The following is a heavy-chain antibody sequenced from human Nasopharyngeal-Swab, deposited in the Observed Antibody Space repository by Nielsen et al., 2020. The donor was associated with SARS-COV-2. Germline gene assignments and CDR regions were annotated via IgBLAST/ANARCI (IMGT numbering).Heavy chain of an antibody. Sequence: ASVKVSCKASGYKFTSYHIHWVRQAPGQGLEWMGIINPSVVSTDYAQNFQGRVSMTRDTSTSTVYMELSSLRSEDTAIYYCARDFGGFGEFEYWGQGTLVTVSS. CDR3: ARDFGGFGEFEY. CDR1: GYKFTSYH. CDR2: INPSVVST. D-gene: IGHD3-10*01. V-gene: IGHV1-46*01. J-gene: IGHJ4*02.